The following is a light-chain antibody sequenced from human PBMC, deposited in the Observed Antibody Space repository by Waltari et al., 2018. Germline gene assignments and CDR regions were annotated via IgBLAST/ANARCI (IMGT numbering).Light chain of an antibody. CDR3: SSYTSSGTLRV. J-gene: IGLJ2*01. CDR1: SSDVGGYTD. V-gene: IGLV2-14*03. CDR2: DVS. Sequence: QSALTQPASVSGSPGQSLPISCTGTSSDVGGYTDVSWYQQHPRKAPKLMIYDVSKRPSGVSNRFSGSKSVNTASLTISGLQAEDEADYYCSSYTSSGTLRVFGGGTKLTVL.